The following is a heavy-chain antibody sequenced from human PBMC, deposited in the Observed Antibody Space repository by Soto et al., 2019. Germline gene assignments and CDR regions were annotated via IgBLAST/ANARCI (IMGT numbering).Heavy chain of an antibody. CDR2: IYYSGST. CDR3: AGTYYDILTGLGAEYFQH. Sequence: SETLSLTCPVCGGSISSGGYYWSWIRQHPGKALEWIGYIYYSGSTYYNPSLKSRVTISVDTSKNQFSLKLSSVTAADTAVYYCAGTYYDILTGLGAEYFQHWGQGTLVTVSS. J-gene: IGHJ1*01. D-gene: IGHD3-9*01. CDR1: GGSISSGGYY. V-gene: IGHV4-31*03.